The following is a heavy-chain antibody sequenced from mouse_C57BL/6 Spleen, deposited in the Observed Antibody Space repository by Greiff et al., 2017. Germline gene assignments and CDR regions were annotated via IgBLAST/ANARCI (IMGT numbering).Heavy chain of an antibody. CDR2: IDPETGGT. V-gene: IGHV1-15*01. CDR3: TRWGTTVGGNFDY. D-gene: IGHD1-1*01. J-gene: IGHJ2*01. Sequence: QVQLQQSGAELVRPGASVTLSCKASGYTFTDYEMHWVKQTPVHGLEWIGAIDPETGGTAYNQKFKGKAILTADKSSSSAYMELRRLTSEDSAVYYCTRWGTTVGGNFDYWGEGNTLTVSS. CDR1: GYTFTDYE.